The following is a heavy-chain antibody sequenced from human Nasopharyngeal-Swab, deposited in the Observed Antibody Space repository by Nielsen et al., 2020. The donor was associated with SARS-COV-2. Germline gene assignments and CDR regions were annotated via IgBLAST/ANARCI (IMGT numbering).Heavy chain of an antibody. CDR2: ISSSSGYI. CDR3: ARDLGYYDPPFDY. J-gene: IGHJ4*02. D-gene: IGHD3-22*01. Sequence: VRQAPGKGLEWVSSISSSSGYIYYADSVKSRFTISRDNAKNSLYLQMNSLRAEDTAVYYCARDLGYYDPPFDYWGQGTLVTVSS. V-gene: IGHV3-21*01.